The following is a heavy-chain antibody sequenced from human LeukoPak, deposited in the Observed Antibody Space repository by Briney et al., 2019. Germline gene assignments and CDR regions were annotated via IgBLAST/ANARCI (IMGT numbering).Heavy chain of an antibody. J-gene: IGHJ3*02. CDR3: ARVWDYYDSSGYYISDAFDI. V-gene: IGHV4-34*01. Sequence: KPSETLSLTCAVYGGSFSGYYWSWIRRPPGKGLEWIGEINHSGSTNYNPSLKSRVTISVDTSKNQFSLKLSSVTAADTAVYYCARVWDYYDSSGYYISDAFDIWGQGTMVTVSS. D-gene: IGHD3-22*01. CDR1: GGSFSGYY. CDR2: INHSGST.